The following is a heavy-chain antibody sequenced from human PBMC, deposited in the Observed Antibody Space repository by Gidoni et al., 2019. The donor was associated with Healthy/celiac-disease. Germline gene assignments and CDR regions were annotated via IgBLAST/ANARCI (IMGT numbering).Heavy chain of an antibody. CDR1: GFTFSSYS. CDR2: ISSSSSYI. Sequence: EVQLVESGGGLVKPGGSLRLSCAASGFTFSSYSRNWVRQAPGKGLEWVSSISSSSSYIYYADSVKGRFTISRDNAKNSLYLQMNSLRAEDTAVYYCARDLWAARQRAFDYWGQGTLVTVSS. J-gene: IGHJ4*02. D-gene: IGHD6-6*01. V-gene: IGHV3-21*01. CDR3: ARDLWAARQRAFDY.